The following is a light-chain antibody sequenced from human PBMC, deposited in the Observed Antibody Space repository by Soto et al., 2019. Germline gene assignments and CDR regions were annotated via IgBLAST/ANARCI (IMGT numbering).Light chain of an antibody. CDR2: KAS. V-gene: IGKV1-5*03. J-gene: IGKJ1*01. CDR1: QSISSW. CDR3: QQYNSYSRT. Sequence: IQMTQSTSTLSASLRARVTITCLASQSISSWLAWYQQKPGKAPKLLIYKASSLESGVPSRFSGSGSGTEFTLTISSLQPDDFATYYCQQYNSYSRTFGQGTKVDI.